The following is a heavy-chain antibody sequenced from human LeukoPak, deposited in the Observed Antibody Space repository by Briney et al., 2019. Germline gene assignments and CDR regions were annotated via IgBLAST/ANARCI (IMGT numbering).Heavy chain of an antibody. Sequence: GGSLRLSCAASGFTFSSYSMNWVRPAPGKGLEWVSYISSSSSTIYYADSVKGRFTISRDNAKNSLYLQMNSLRAEDTAVYYCAKDSLLVATIGTYYFDYWGQGTLVTVSS. CDR2: ISSSSSTI. V-gene: IGHV3-48*04. CDR1: GFTFSSYS. J-gene: IGHJ4*02. D-gene: IGHD5-12*01. CDR3: AKDSLLVATIGTYYFDY.